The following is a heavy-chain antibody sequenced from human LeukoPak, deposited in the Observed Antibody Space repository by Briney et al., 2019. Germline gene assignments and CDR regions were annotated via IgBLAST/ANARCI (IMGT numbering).Heavy chain of an antibody. CDR1: GGSISSSSYY. J-gene: IGHJ4*02. V-gene: IGHV4-39*07. Sequence: SETLSLTCTVSGGSISSSSYYWGWIRQPPGKGLEWIGSIYYSGSTYYNPSLKSRVTISVDTSKNQFSLKLSSVTAADTAVYYCARNLRGGYNIDYWGQGTLVTVSS. CDR2: IYYSGST. D-gene: IGHD5-24*01. CDR3: ARNLRGGYNIDY.